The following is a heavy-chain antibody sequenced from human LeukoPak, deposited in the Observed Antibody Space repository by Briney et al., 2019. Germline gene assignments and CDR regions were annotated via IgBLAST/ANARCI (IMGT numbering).Heavy chain of an antibody. Sequence: PSETLSLTCTVSGGSISSYYWSWIRQPPGKGLEWIGYIYYSGSTNYNPSLKSRVTISVDTSKNQFSLNLNSVTAADTAVYYCARAPHFFDTSGSRYYFDYWGQGALVTVSS. V-gene: IGHV4-59*12. CDR3: ARAPHFFDTSGSRYYFDY. CDR2: IYYSGST. D-gene: IGHD3-22*01. J-gene: IGHJ4*02. CDR1: GGSISSYY.